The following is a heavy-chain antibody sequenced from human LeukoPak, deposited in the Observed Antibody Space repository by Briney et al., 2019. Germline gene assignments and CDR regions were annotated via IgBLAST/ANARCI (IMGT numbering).Heavy chain of an antibody. J-gene: IGHJ3*02. CDR1: AFTFSHYP. CDR3: ARGKFFDI. Sequence: GRSLRLSCEASAFTFSHYPMDWVRQAPGKGLELVAIISDDGTNRYYADSVKGRFTISRDDSNNTVYLQMNSPRVDDTAIYFCARGKFFDIWGRGTMVTVSS. CDR2: ISDDGTNR. V-gene: IGHV3-30-3*01.